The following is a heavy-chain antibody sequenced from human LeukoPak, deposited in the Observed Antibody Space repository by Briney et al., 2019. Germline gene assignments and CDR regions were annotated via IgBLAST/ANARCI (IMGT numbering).Heavy chain of an antibody. J-gene: IGHJ5*01. D-gene: IGHD2-21*02. CDR3: ASVAVSGPTGLFVS. CDR1: GFALKSYS. V-gene: IGHV3-21*01. Sequence: GGSLRLSCAGSGFALKSYSLSWVRQAPGKGLEWVSSISSTSAYIYYADSVKGRFTISRDNVDNVVYLQMNSLGAEDTAVYYCASVAVSGPTGLFVSWGQGTLVIVSS. CDR2: ISSTSAYI.